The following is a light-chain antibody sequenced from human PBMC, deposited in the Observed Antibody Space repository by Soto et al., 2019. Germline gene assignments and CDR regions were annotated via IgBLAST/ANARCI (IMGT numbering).Light chain of an antibody. CDR1: QGIRND. J-gene: IGKJ1*01. CDR3: LPHSTWPLT. Sequence: DIQMTQFPSSLSASVGDRVTITCRASQGIRNDLGGYQQKPGKAHKRLIYAASSLQSGDPSRFSGSGTGTEFTLVISSLQPEEYATFYCLPHSTWPLTCGQGTKVEIK. CDR2: AAS. V-gene: IGKV1-17*01.